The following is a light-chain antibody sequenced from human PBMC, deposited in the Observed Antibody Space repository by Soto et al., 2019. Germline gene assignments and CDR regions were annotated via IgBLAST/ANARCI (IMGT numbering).Light chain of an antibody. CDR2: GAS. V-gene: IGKV3-15*01. CDR3: QQYTDLPPHT. CDR1: QSVNNN. Sequence: EIILTQSPASLSVSPGERATISCRASQSVNNNLAWYQQKPGQAPRLLIYGASTRATGIPGRFRGSVSGTEFTLTFASLQSEDFAVYFCQQYTDLPPHTFGKGSKLEI. J-gene: IGKJ2*01.